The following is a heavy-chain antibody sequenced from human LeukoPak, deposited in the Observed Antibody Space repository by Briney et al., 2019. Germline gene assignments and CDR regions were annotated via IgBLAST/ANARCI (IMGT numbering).Heavy chain of an antibody. J-gene: IGHJ4*02. Sequence: GGSLRLSCAASGFTFSSYSMSWVRQAPGKGLEWVANIKQDGSEKYYVDSVKGRFTISRDNAKNSLYLQMNSLRAEDTAVYYCAREGFQLLWFGELPSSFDYWGQGTLVTVSS. CDR1: GFTFSSYS. D-gene: IGHD3-10*01. CDR2: IKQDGSEK. V-gene: IGHV3-7*01. CDR3: AREGFQLLWFGELPSSFDY.